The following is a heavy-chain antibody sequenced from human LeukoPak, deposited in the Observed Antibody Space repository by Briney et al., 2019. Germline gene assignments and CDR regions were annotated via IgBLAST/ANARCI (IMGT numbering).Heavy chain of an antibody. D-gene: IGHD2-2*01. CDR3: AKGTRGVVVPAALDY. CDR1: AFTFSSYS. J-gene: IGHJ4*02. V-gene: IGHV3-23*01. CDR2: ITGGGGST. Sequence: GGSLRLSCAASAFTFSSYSMNWVRQAPGKGLEWVSGITGGGGSTYYADSVKGRFTISRDNSKNTLYLQMNSLRAEDTAVYYCAKGTRGVVVPAALDYWGQGTLVTVSS.